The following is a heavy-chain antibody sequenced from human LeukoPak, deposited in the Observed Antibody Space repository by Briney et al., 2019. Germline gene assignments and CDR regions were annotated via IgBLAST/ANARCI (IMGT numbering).Heavy chain of an antibody. V-gene: IGHV1-69*04. Sequence: ASVKVSCKASGGTFSSYAISWVRQAPGQGLEWMGRIIHIFGIANYAQKFQGRVTITADKSTSTAYMELSSLRSEDTAVYYCAILPSGDGYANFDYWGQGTLVTVSS. CDR1: GGTFSSYA. J-gene: IGHJ4*02. CDR2: IIHIFGIA. D-gene: IGHD5-24*01. CDR3: AILPSGDGYANFDY.